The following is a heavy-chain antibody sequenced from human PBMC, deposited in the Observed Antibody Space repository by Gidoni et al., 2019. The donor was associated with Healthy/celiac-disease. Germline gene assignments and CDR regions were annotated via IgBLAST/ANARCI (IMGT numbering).Heavy chain of an antibody. CDR3: AAYYYDSSGYYRLGGYYGMDV. J-gene: IGHJ6*02. CDR1: GFTFSSYA. V-gene: IGHV3-23*01. D-gene: IGHD3-22*01. CDR2: ISGSGGST. Sequence: EVQLLESGGGLVQPGGSLRLSCAASGFTFSSYAMSWVRQAPGKGLEWVSAISGSGGSTYYADSVKGRFTISRDNSKNTLYLQMNSLRAEDTAVYYCAAYYYDSSGYYRLGGYYGMDVWGQGTTVTVSS.